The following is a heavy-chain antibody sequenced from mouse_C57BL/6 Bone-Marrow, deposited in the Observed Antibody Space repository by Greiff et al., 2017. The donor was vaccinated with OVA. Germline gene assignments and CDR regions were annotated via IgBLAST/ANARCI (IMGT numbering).Heavy chain of an antibody. CDR2: ISYSGSN. D-gene: IGHD1-1*01. J-gene: IGHJ4*01. CDR3: ATSLSFTTVDAMDY. CDR1: GYSITSDY. V-gene: IGHV3-8*01. Sequence: DVKLQESGPGLAKPSQTLSLTCSVTGYSITSDYWNWIRKFPGNKLEYMWYISYSGSNYYNPSLKSRISITRDTSKNQYYLQLNSVTTEDTATYYCATSLSFTTVDAMDYWGQGTSVTVSS.